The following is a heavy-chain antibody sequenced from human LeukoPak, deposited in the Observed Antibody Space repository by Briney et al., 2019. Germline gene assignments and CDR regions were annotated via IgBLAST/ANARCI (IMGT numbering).Heavy chain of an antibody. CDR1: GYTFTSYG. V-gene: IGHV1-8*02. CDR3: ARGRFPGRVATNKGVIDY. Sequence: ASVKVSCKASGYTFTSYGISWVRQAPGQGLEWMGWMNPNSGNTGYAQKFQGRVTMTRNTSISTAYMELSSLRSEDTAVYYCARGRFPGRVATNKGVIDYWGQGTLVTVSS. D-gene: IGHD5-12*01. J-gene: IGHJ4*02. CDR2: MNPNSGNT.